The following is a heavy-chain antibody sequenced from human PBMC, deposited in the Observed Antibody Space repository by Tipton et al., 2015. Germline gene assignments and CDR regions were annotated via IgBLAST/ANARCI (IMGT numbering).Heavy chain of an antibody. Sequence: SLRLSCTDSGITLRNAWMSWVRQAPGKGLEWVGRIKTKSEGGPTDYAAPVKGRVTISRDDSDTTLYLQMNSLKTEDTAVYYCAILWRGYYPVWGQGTTVTVSS. CDR1: GITLRNAW. V-gene: IGHV3-15*01. CDR2: IKTKSEGGPT. CDR3: AILWRGYYPV. J-gene: IGHJ6*02. D-gene: IGHD3-3*01.